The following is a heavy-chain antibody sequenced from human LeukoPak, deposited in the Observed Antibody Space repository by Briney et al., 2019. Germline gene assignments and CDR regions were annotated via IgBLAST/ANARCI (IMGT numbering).Heavy chain of an antibody. D-gene: IGHD3-16*02. J-gene: IGHJ4*02. V-gene: IGHV3-23*01. CDR1: GFTFSSYA. CDR2: ISGSGGST. Sequence: GGSLRLSCAASGFTFSSYAMSWVRQAPGKGLEWVSAISGSGGSTYYADSVKGRFTISRDNSKNTLYLQMNSLRAEDTAVYYCAKDSPHYVWGSYRYKREDYFDYWGQGTLVTVSS. CDR3: AKDSPHYVWGSYRYKREDYFDY.